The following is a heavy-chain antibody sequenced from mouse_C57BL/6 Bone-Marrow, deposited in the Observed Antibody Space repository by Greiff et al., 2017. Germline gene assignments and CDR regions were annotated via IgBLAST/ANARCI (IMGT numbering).Heavy chain of an antibody. J-gene: IGHJ3*01. CDR2: ISYDGSN. Sequence: EVQLQESGPGLVKPSQSLSLTCSVTGYSITSGYYWNWIRQFPGNKLEWMGYISYDGSNNYNPSLKNRISITRDTSKNQFFLKLNSVTTEYTATYYGERARDYYGSSYEFAYWGQGTLVTVAA. CDR1: GYSITSGYY. D-gene: IGHD1-1*01. V-gene: IGHV3-6*01. CDR3: ERARDYYGSSYEFAY.